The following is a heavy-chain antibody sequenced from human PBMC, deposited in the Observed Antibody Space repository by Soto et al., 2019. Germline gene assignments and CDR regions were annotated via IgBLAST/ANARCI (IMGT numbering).Heavy chain of an antibody. D-gene: IGHD6-13*01. CDR3: AKGIAAAGHYYYYYGMDV. J-gene: IGHJ6*02. CDR1: GFTFSSYG. V-gene: IGHV3-30*18. CDR2: ISYDGSNK. Sequence: GGSLRLSCAASGFTFSSYGMHWVRQAPGKGLEWVAVISYDGSNKYYADSVKGRFTISRDNSKNTLYLQMNSLRAEDTAVYYCAKGIAAAGHYYYYYGMDVWGQGTTVTVS.